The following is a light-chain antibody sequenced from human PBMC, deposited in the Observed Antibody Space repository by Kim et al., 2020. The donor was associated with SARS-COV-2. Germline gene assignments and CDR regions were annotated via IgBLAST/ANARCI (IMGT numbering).Light chain of an antibody. J-gene: IGLJ2*01. CDR1: GLRTYY. Sequence: SSELTQDPAVSVALGQTVRITCQGDGLRTYYASWYQQKPGQAPVLVIYGKNNRPSGIPDRFSGSSSGNTASLTITGAQAEDEADYYCNSRDNCGGPYVAFGGGTQLTVL. CDR3: NSRDNCGGPYVA. V-gene: IGLV3-19*01. CDR2: GKN.